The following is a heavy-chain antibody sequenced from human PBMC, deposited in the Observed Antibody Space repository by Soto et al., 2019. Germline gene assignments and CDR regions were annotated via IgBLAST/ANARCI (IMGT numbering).Heavy chain of an antibody. CDR3: ARVACTICSFGY. V-gene: IGHV4-34*01. CDR2: INHSGST. D-gene: IGHD2-2*01. CDR1: GGSFSGYY. Sequence: QVQLQQWGAGLLKPSETLSLTCAVYGGSFSGYYWSWIRQPPGKGLEWIGEINHSGSTNYNPSLKSRVTISVDTSKNQFSLKLSSVTAADTAVYYCARVACTICSFGYWGQGTLVTVSS. J-gene: IGHJ4*02.